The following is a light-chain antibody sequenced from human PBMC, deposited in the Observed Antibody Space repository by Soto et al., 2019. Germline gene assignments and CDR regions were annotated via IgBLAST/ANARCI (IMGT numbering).Light chain of an antibody. V-gene: IGKV3-15*01. J-gene: IGKJ1*01. CDR2: GAS. Sequence: EIVITPSPATLSVSPCERATLSCRASQSVSSNLAWYQQKPGQAPRLLIYGASTRATGIPARFSGSGSGTEFTLTISSLQSEDFAVYYCQQYNNWWTFGQGTKVDI. CDR3: QQYNNWWT. CDR1: QSVSSN.